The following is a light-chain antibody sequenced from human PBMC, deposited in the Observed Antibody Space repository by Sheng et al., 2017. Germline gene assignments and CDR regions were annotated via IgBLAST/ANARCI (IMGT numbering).Light chain of an antibody. J-gene: IGLJ2*01. Sequence: QSVLTQPPSASGTPGQAVTISCSGSISNIGSNYVFWYQQLPGTAPKLLIYRNNQRSIGVPDRFFGSKSGTSASLAISGLRSEDEADYYCATYDASLRAYFFGGGTKLTVL. CDR2: RNN. V-gene: IGLV1-47*01. CDR1: ISNIGSNY. CDR3: ATYDASLRAYF.